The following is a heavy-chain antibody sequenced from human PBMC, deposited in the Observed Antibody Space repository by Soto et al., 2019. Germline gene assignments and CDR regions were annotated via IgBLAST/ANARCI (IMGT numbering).Heavy chain of an antibody. Sequence: SETLSLTCTVSGASISDNNYYWGWVRQPPGKGLEWIGSIYYSVTTYYNPSLKSRVTISADTSNNQVSLPVTSVTVADTAVYYCARLAAYDFWRGGNWFDAWGQGILVTVSS. CDR3: ARLAAYDFWRGGNWFDA. V-gene: IGHV4-39*01. D-gene: IGHD3-3*01. CDR2: IYYSVTT. CDR1: GASISDNNYY. J-gene: IGHJ5*02.